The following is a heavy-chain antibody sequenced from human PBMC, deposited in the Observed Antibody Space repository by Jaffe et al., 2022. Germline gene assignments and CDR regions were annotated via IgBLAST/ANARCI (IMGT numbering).Heavy chain of an antibody. CDR1: GFSLSSGGVG. Sequence: QITLKESGPTLVKPTQTLTLTCTFSGFSLSSGGVGVGWIRQPPGKALEWLALIYWNDDRRYRPSLRSRLTITKDTSKNQVVLRMTNMDPVDTATYYCAHRRDFNYYFGYWGQGALVTVSS. D-gene: IGHD3-9*01. CDR3: AHRRDFNYYFGY. V-gene: IGHV2-5*01. CDR2: IYWNDDR. J-gene: IGHJ4*02.